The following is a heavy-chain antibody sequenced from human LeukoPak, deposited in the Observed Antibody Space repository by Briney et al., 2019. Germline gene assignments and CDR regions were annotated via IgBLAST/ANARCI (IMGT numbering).Heavy chain of an antibody. D-gene: IGHD5-18*01. J-gene: IGHJ4*02. V-gene: IGHV4-59*01. CDR2: IYYSGST. CDR3: ARVSRGYSYGYYFGY. CDR1: GGSISSYY. Sequence: SETLSLTCTVSGGSISSYYWSWIRQPPGKGLEWIGYIYYSGSTNYNPSLKSRVTISVDTSKNQFSLKLSSVTAADTAVYYCARVSRGYSYGYYFGYWGQGTLVTVSS.